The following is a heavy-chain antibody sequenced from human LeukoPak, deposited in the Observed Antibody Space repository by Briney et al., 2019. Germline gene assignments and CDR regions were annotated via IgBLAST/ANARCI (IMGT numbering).Heavy chain of an antibody. CDR1: GYSFTNYW. CDR2: IYPGDSDT. D-gene: IGHD6-6*01. CDR3: ARQMTDYSSSSGFDY. V-gene: IGHV5-51*01. J-gene: IGHJ4*02. Sequence: GESLKISCKGSGYSFTNYWIGWVRQMPGKGLEWMGIIYPGDSDTRYSPSFQGQVTISADKSISTAFLQWSSLKASDTAMYYCARQMTDYSSSSGFDYWGQGTLVTVSS.